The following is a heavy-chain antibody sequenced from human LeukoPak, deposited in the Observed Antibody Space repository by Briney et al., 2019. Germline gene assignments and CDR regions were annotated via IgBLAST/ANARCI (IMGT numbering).Heavy chain of an antibody. V-gene: IGHV4-59*02. CDR1: GAPANLYY. Sequence: SETLSLTCTFSGAPANLYYWTWIRQPPGKGLEWIGYIYSTGHSNYNSTLKSRVTMSLDTSKKQFSLNLSAVTAADTAVYYCASLHVRLLTLEVWGRGTTVTVSS. J-gene: IGHJ6*02. CDR3: ASLHVRLLTLEV. D-gene: IGHD6-6*01. CDR2: IYSTGHS.